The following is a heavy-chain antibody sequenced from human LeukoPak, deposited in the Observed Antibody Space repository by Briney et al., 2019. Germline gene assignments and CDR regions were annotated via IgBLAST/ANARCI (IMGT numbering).Heavy chain of an antibody. Sequence: GGSLRLSCAASGFTFDDYAMHWVRQAPGKGLEWVSGISWNSGSIGYADSVKGRFTISRDNAKNSLYLRMNSLRAEDTALYYCAKDMNDILTGYYFGYWGQGTLVTVSS. CDR3: AKDMNDILTGYYFGY. CDR2: ISWNSGSI. CDR1: GFTFDDYA. D-gene: IGHD3-9*01. J-gene: IGHJ4*02. V-gene: IGHV3-9*01.